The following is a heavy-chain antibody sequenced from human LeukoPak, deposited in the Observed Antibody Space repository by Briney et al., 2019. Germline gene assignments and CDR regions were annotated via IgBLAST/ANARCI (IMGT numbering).Heavy chain of an antibody. CDR1: GYTFTSYY. CDR2: INPSGGST. V-gene: IGHV1-46*01. D-gene: IGHD6-19*01. Sequence: ASVKVSCKASGYTFTSYYMHWVRQAPGQELEWTGIINPSGGSTSYAQKFQGRVTMTRDTSTSTVYMELSSLRSEDTAVYYCARDRRDSSGWSAFDYWCQGTLVTVSS. J-gene: IGHJ4*02. CDR3: ARDRRDSSGWSAFDY.